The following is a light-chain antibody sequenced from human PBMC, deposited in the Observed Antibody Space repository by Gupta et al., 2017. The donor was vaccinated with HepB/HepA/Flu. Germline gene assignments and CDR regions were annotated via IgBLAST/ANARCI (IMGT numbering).Light chain of an antibody. CDR3: QQRSKGPGRT. Sequence: IVLTQSPATLSLSPGERATLSCRASPSVRSYLAWYQQKPGQAPRLLIYEASKRATGIPARFSGSGSGTDFTLKISRLETEDFAVYYWQQRSKGPGRTFGQGTRLEMK. J-gene: IGKJ5*01. CDR1: PSVRSY. V-gene: IGKV3-11*01. CDR2: EAS.